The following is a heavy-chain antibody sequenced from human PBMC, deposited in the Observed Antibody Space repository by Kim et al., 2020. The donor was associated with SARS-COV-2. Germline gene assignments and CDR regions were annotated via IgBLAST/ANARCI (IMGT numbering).Heavy chain of an antibody. J-gene: IGHJ2*01. Sequence: ASVKVSCRASGYTFTGYYMHWVRQAPGQGLEWMGWIDPNTGGTNYAQKFQGRVTMTRDTSIGTAYMELSRLRSDDTAVYYCARDLPPWGVTGITAFDLWG. CDR3: ARDLPPWGVTGITAFDL. CDR1: GYTFTGYY. V-gene: IGHV1-2*02. CDR2: IDPNTGGT. D-gene: IGHD1-7*01.